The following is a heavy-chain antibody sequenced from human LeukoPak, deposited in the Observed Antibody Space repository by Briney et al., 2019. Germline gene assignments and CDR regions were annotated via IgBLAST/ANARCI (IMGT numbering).Heavy chain of an antibody. V-gene: IGHV4-59*01. CDR2: IYYTGTT. J-gene: IGHJ4*02. D-gene: IGHD1-1*01. CDR3: TKVGTGTVDY. Sequence: SETLSLTCPVSGDSISGYYWGWIRQPPGKGLEWIGYIYYTGTTNYNTSLKSRVTISVDTSKNQFSLKLRSVTAADTAVYYCTKVGTGTVDYWGQGTLVTVSS. CDR1: GDSISGYY.